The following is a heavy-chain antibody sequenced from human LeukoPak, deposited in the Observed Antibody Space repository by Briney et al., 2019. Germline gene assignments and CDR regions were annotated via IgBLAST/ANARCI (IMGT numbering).Heavy chain of an antibody. CDR2: ISSSSSTI. CDR1: GFTFSSYS. D-gene: IGHD3-22*01. CDR3: ARRVYDSSGYYAARYFDY. J-gene: IGHJ4*02. V-gene: IGHV3-48*01. Sequence: GGSLRLSCAASGFTFSSYSMNWVRQAPGKGLEWGSYISSSSSTIYYADSVKGRFTISRDNAKNSLYLQMNSLRAEDTAVYYCARRVYDSSGYYAARYFDYWGQGTLVTVSS.